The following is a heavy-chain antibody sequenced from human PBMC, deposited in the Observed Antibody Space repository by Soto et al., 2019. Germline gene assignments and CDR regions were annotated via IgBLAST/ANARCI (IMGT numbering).Heavy chain of an antibody. J-gene: IGHJ3*02. CDR1: GFTFSSYA. CDR2: ISGSGGST. CDR3: AKVPTLIAAFDI. D-gene: IGHD3-16*01. V-gene: IGHV3-23*01. Sequence: WGVLRLSCAASGFTFSSYAMSWVRQAPGKGLEWVSAISGSGGSTYYADSVKGRFTISRDNSKNTLYLQMNSLRAEDTAVYYCAKVPTLIAAFDIWGQGTMVTVSS.